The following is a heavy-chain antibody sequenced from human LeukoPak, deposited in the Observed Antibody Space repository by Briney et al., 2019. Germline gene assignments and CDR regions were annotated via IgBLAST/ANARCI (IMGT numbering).Heavy chain of an antibody. J-gene: IGHJ4*02. CDR3: AKDRDYYDSSGSYYFDY. CDR1: GFTFSSYG. Sequence: GGSLILSCAASGFTFSSYGMHWVRPAPGKGLEWVAVISYDGSNKYYADSVKGRFTISRDNSKNTLYLQMNSLRAEDTAVYYCAKDRDYYDSSGSYYFDYWGQGTLVTVSS. V-gene: IGHV3-30*18. CDR2: ISYDGSNK. D-gene: IGHD3-22*01.